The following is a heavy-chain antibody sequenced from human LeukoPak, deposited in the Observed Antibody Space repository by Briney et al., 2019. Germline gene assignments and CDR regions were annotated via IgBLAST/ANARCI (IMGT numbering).Heavy chain of an antibody. CDR3: ARDTVTRVEDAFDI. V-gene: IGHV2-70*11. Sequence: SGPTLVNPTQTLTLTCTFSGFSLSTSGMCVSWIRQPPGKALEWLARIDWDDDKYYSTSLKTRLTISKDTSKNQVVLTMTNMDPVDTATYYCARDTVTRVEDAFDIWGQGTMVTVSS. D-gene: IGHD4-11*01. CDR2: IDWDDDK. CDR1: GFSLSTSGMC. J-gene: IGHJ3*02.